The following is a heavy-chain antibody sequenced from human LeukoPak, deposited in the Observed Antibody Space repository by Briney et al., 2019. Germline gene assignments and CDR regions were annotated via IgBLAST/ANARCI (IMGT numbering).Heavy chain of an antibody. V-gene: IGHV3-23*01. CDR1: GFTFSNAW. D-gene: IGHD2-2*01. J-gene: IGHJ4*02. CDR3: AKDGAPAARSYYFDY. CDR2: ISGSGGST. Sequence: PGGSLRLSCAASGFTFSNAWMSWVRQAPGKGLEWVSAISGSGGSTYYADSVKGRFTISRDNSKNTLYLQMNSLRAEDTAVYYCAKDGAPAARSYYFDYWGQGTLVTVSS.